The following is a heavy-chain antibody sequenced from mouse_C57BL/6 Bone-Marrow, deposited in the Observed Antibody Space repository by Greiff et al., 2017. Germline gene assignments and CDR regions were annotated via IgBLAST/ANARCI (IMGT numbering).Heavy chain of an antibody. J-gene: IGHJ1*03. CDR3: ARPCYSNYWYIDV. CDR1: GYTFTSYW. D-gene: IGHD2-5*01. CDR2: IYPGSGST. Sequence: QVQLQQPGAELVKPGASVKMSCKASGYTFTSYWITWVKQRPGQGLEWIGDIYPGSGSTNYNEKFKSKATLTVDTSSSTAYMQLSSLPSEYSAVYYCARPCYSNYWYIDVWGTGTTVTVSS. V-gene: IGHV1-55*01.